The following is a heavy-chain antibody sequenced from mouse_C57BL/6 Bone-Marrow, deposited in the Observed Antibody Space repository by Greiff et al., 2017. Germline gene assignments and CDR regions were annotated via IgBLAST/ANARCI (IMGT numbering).Heavy chain of an antibody. J-gene: IGHJ2*01. Sequence: EVQLVESEGGLVQPGSSMKLSCTASGFTFSDYYMAWVRQVPEKGLEWVANINYDGSSTYYLDSLKSRFIISRDNAKNILYLQMSSLKSEDTATYYCAREEGDYWGQGTTLTVSS. CDR2: INYDGSST. CDR1: GFTFSDYY. CDR3: AREEGDY. V-gene: IGHV5-16*01.